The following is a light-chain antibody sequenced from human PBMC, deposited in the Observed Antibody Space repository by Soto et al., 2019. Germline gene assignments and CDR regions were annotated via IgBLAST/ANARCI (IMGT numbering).Light chain of an antibody. V-gene: IGKV3-11*01. CDR1: ESVSSF. J-gene: IGKJ4*01. Sequence: IMLTLSPATLSLYTGERATLSCRASESVSSFLAWYQQKPGQAPRLLIYDASNRATDVPARFSGSGSGTDFTLTISGLAPADFALYYCPPRFAWPQLTSGGGTMEDVK. CDR2: DAS. CDR3: PPRFAWPQLT.